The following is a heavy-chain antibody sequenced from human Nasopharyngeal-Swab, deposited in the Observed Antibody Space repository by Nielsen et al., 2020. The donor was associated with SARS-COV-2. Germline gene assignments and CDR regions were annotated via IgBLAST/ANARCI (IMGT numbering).Heavy chain of an antibody. CDR2: IYSSGST. V-gene: IGHV4-61*02. J-gene: IGHJ3*02. Sequence: SETLSLTCTVSGGTISSGYYYWNWIRQPAGKGLEWIGRIYSSGSTNFSPSLTSRVTISMDTSKNQFSLKLTSVTAADTAVYYCARASYWSDHIEAVDIWGQGTMVTVSS. D-gene: IGHD3-3*01. CDR1: GGTISSGYYY. CDR3: ARASYWSDHIEAVDI.